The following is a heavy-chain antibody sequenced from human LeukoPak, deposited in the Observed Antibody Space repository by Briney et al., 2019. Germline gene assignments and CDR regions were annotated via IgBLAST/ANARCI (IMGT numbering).Heavy chain of an antibody. J-gene: IGHJ4*02. CDR1: QYSFTNYW. D-gene: IGHD2-15*01. Sequence: GESLRISCKGSQYSFTNYWITWVRQVPGKGLERMGRIDPSDSYTSYSPSFQGHVTISVDKSISTAYLQWSSLKASDAAMYYCGSGSGGSRPVDYWGQGTLVTVSS. V-gene: IGHV5-10-1*01. CDR2: IDPSDSYT. CDR3: GSGSGGSRPVDY.